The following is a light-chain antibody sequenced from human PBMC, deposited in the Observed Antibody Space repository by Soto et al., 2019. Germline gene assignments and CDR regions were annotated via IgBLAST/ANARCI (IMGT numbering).Light chain of an antibody. Sequence: IVMTQSPATLSVSPGESATLSCRASQSISSELAWYQQKPGQPPRLLIYGASTKATGVPAGFTGSGSGSDVTLTISRLQSEDFAVYYCQQGHNWPLTCGQGTRLE. V-gene: IGKV3-15*01. CDR2: GAS. J-gene: IGKJ2*01. CDR3: QQGHNWPLT. CDR1: QSISSE.